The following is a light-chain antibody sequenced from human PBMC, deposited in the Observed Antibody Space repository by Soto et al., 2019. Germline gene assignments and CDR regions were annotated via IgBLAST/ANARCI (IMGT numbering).Light chain of an antibody. CDR2: DAS. V-gene: IGKV3D-15*01. CDR3: QQYNNWPIT. CDR1: QSVGSSY. J-gene: IGKJ5*01. Sequence: EIVMTQSPATLSVSPGERVTLSCRASQSVGSSYLAWYQQKPGQAPRLLIYDASNRATGIPARFSGSGSGTDFTLTISSLQSEDFAVYCCQQYNNWPITFGQGTRLEIK.